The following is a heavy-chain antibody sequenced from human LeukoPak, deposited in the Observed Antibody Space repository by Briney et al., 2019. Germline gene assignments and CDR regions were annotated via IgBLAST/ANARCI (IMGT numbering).Heavy chain of an antibody. V-gene: IGHV4-59*08. CDR1: GGSISSYY. J-gene: IGHJ3*02. CDR2: IYYSGST. Sequence: SETLSLTCTVSGGSISSYYWSWIRQPPGKGLEWIGYIYYSGSTNYNPSLKSRVTISVDTSKNQFSLKLSSVTAADTAVYYCARHGGYCSSTSCALDAFDIWGQGTMVTVSS. D-gene: IGHD2-2*03. CDR3: ARHGGYCSSTSCALDAFDI.